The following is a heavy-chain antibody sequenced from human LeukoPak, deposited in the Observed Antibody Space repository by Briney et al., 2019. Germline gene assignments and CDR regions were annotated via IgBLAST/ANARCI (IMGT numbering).Heavy chain of an antibody. D-gene: IGHD5-18*01. V-gene: IGHV4-59*01. CDR2: IYYSGST. CDR3: ARAGVDGYGYGYGRGYYFDY. Sequence: PSETLSLTCTVSGGSISSYYWSWIRQPPGKGLEWIGYIYYSGSTNYNPSLKSRVTISVDTSKNQFSLKLSSVTAADTAVYYCARAGVDGYGYGYGRGYYFDYWGQGTLVTVS. CDR1: GGSISSYY. J-gene: IGHJ4*02.